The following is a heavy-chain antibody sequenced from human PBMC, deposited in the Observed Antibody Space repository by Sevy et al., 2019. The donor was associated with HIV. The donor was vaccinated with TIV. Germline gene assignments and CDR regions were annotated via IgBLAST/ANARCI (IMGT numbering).Heavy chain of an antibody. CDR3: ARGGKDTYYDFWSGNPPYYYYYYGMDV. CDR2: INHSRST. CDR1: GGSFSGYY. Sequence: SETLSLTCAVYGGSFSGYYWSWIRQPPGKGLEWIGEINHSRSTNYNPSLKSRVTISVDTSKNQFSLKLSSVTAADTAVYYCARGGKDTYYDFWSGNPPYYYYYYGMDVWGQGTTVTVSS. D-gene: IGHD3-3*01. J-gene: IGHJ6*02. V-gene: IGHV4-34*01.